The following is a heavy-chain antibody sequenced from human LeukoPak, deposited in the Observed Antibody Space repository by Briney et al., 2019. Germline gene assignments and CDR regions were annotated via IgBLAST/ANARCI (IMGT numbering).Heavy chain of an antibody. CDR3: ARGKGYDSPSGAFDI. D-gene: IGHD3-9*01. CDR2: INHSGST. J-gene: IGHJ3*02. V-gene: IGHV4-34*01. Sequence: SETLSLTCAVYGGSFSGYYWSWIRQPPGKGLEWIGEINHSGSTNYNPSLKSRVTISVDTSKNQFSLKLSSVTAADTAMYFGARGKGYDSPSGAFDIWGHGAMVTVSS. CDR1: GGSFSGYY.